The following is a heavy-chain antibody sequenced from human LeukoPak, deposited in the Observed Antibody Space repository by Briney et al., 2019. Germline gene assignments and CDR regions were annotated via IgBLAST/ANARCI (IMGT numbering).Heavy chain of an antibody. V-gene: IGHV4-34*01. D-gene: IGHD2-15*01. CDR1: GGSFSGYY. CDR3: ARTRAVSGRRNNWFDP. J-gene: IGHJ5*02. Sequence: PSETLSLTCAVYGGSFSGYYWSWIRQPPGKGLEWIGEINHSGSTNYNPSLKSRVTISVDTSKNQFSLKLSSVTAADTAVYYCARTRAVSGRRNNWFDPWGQGTLVTVSS. CDR2: INHSGST.